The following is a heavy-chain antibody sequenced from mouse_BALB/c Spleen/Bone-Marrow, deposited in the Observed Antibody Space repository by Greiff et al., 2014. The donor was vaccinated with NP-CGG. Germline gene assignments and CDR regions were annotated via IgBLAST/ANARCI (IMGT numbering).Heavy chain of an antibody. J-gene: IGHJ4*01. Sequence: EVMLVESGGGLVKPGGSLKLSCAASGFTFSDYYMYWVRQTPDRRLEWVATISDGGDYTDYPDNVKGRFTISRDNAKNTLYLQMSSLKSEDTAMYYCARTCRPYALDYWGQGTSVTVSS. V-gene: IGHV5-4*02. CDR1: GFTFSDYY. CDR2: ISDGGDYT. CDR3: ARTCRPYALDY.